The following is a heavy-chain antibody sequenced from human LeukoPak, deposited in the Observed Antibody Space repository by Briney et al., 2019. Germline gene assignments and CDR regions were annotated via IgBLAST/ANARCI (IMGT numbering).Heavy chain of an antibody. V-gene: IGHV1-8*01. CDR1: GYTFTSYD. D-gene: IGHD6-19*01. CDR2: MNPNNGNT. J-gene: IGHJ1*01. Sequence: SVKVSCKASGYTFTSYDINWVRQATGQGLEWMGWMNPNNGNTDYAQKFQGRVTLTRNTSITTAYMELSSLRSEDTAVYYCSRGGPVAGTHKYFQHWGQGTLVTVSS. CDR3: SRGGPVAGTHKYFQH.